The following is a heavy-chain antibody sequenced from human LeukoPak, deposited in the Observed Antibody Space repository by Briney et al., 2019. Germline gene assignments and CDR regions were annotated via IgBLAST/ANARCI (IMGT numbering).Heavy chain of an antibody. V-gene: IGHV3-30*18. CDR1: GFSFTSYG. D-gene: IGHD3-22*01. CDR3: AKDSYDRSGYYYYYFAY. CDR2: ITYDGYYK. Sequence: GGSLRLSCAASGFSFTSYGMHWVRQAPGKGLEWVALITYDGYYKYYSDSVKGRFTISSDTSKNTLYLQMNSLRAGDTAVYYCAKDSYDRSGYYYYYFAYWGQGTQVTVSS. J-gene: IGHJ4*02.